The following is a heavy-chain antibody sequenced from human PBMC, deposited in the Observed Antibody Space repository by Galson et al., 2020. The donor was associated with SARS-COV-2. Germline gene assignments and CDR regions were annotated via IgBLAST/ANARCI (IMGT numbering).Heavy chain of an antibody. D-gene: IGHD3-16*01. CDR2: ITSSGSTI. CDR3: ARGKASGMMSFDY. CDR1: GFTFSDYY. V-gene: IGHV3-11*01. J-gene: IGHJ4*02. Sequence: GESLKISCAASGFTFSDYYMSWIRQAPGKGLEWVSYITSSGSTIYYADSVKGRFTISRDNAKNSLYLQMNSLRAEDTAVYYCARGKASGMMSFDYWGQGTLVTVSS.